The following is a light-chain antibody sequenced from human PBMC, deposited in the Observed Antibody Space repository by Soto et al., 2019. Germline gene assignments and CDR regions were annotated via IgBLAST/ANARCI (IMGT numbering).Light chain of an antibody. J-gene: IGKJ2*01. CDR1: QSVSNNY. CDR2: GAS. CDR3: QQYGSSPYT. V-gene: IGKV3-20*01. Sequence: EIVLTQSPGTLSLSPGERATLSCRASQSVSNNYLAWYQQKPGQAPRLVIYGASSTATGIPDRFSGSGYGTDFTLTISRMEPEDFAVYYCQQYGSSPYTFGQGTKLEIK.